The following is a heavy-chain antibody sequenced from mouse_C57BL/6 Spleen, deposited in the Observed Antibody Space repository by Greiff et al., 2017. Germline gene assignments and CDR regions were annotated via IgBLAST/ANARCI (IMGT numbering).Heavy chain of an antibody. V-gene: IGHV1-74*01. CDR2: IHPTDSDT. J-gene: IGHJ3*01. CDR1: GYTFTSYW. Sequence: QVQLQQPGAGLVKPGASVKVSCKASGYTFTSYWMHWVKQRPGQGLEWIGRIHPTDSDTNYNQKFKGKATLTVDKSSSKAYMKLSRLTSEDSAVYYCARSGDGYSFAYWGQGTLVTVSA. CDR3: ARSGDGYSFAY. D-gene: IGHD2-3*01.